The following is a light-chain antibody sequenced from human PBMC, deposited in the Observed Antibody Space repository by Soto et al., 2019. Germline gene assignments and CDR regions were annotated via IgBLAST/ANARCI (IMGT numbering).Light chain of an antibody. J-gene: IGLJ2*01. CDR2: RHN. CDR3: AAWDDSLSGVV. V-gene: IGLV1-47*01. CDR1: SSNIGTNY. Sequence: QSVLTQPPSASGPPGQRVTISCSGSSSNIGTNYVYWYQQLPGTAPKLLIYRHNQRPSGVPDRFSGSKSGTSASLAISGLRSDDEADYYCAAWDDSLSGVVFGGGTKVTVL.